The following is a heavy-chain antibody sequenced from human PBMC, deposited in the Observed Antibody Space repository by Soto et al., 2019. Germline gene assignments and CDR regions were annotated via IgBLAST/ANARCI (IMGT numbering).Heavy chain of an antibody. Sequence: QVQLQESGPGLVKPSETLSLTCSVSGGSVTSGYYSWNWIRQPPGKGLEWIGYINYSGVTHYNPSLKSRVTISVDTSKNHFSLKVDSVTAADTALYYCARGRPEGPISPSDYWGQGTLVTVSS. CDR1: GGSVTSGYYS. J-gene: IGHJ4*02. V-gene: IGHV4-61*03. CDR2: INYSGVT. CDR3: ARGRPEGPISPSDY.